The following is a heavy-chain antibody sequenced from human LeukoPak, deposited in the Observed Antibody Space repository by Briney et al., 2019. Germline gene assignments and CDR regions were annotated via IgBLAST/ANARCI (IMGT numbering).Heavy chain of an antibody. CDR3: AATTTVVTPVFY. J-gene: IGHJ4*02. V-gene: IGHV4-59*01. CDR2: IYYSGST. D-gene: IGHD4-23*01. Sequence: LGPTGAVPGGGNESNYRCWTQQHKEKGLEWIGYIYYSGSTNYNPSLKSRVTISVDTSKNQFSLKLSSVTAADTAVYYCAATTTVVTPVFYWGQGTLVTVSS. CDR1: GGGNESNY.